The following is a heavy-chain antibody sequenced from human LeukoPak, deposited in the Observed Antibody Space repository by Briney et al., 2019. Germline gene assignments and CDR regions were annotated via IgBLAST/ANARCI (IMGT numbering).Heavy chain of an antibody. Sequence: PGGSLRLSCAASGFTFDDYAMHWVRQAPGKGLEWVSGISWNSGSIGYADSVKGRFTISRDNAKNSLYLQMNSLRVEDTAVYYCGRSPRYTYDSWGQGTLVTVSS. D-gene: IGHD5-18*01. CDR3: GRSPRYTYDS. V-gene: IGHV3-9*01. CDR2: ISWNSGSI. J-gene: IGHJ5*02. CDR1: GFTFDDYA.